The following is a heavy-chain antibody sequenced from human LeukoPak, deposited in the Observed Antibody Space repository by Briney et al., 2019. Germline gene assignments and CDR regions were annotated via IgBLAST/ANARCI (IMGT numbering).Heavy chain of an antibody. J-gene: IGHJ4*02. Sequence: GGSLRLSCAASGFTFSNYWMSWVRQAPGKGPEWVGDIKTDGSDKYYVGSVKGRFTISRDNAKNSLYLQMNSLRAKDTTVYYCARDSLIQYGSGSYWGFDYWGQGILVTVSS. D-gene: IGHD3-10*01. CDR2: IKTDGSDK. CDR1: GFTFSNYW. CDR3: ARDSLIQYGSGSYWGFDY. V-gene: IGHV3-7*03.